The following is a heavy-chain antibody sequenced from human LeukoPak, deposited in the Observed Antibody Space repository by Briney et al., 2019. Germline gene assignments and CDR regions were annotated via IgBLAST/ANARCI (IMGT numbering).Heavy chain of an antibody. CDR1: GGSISSSSYN. CDR3: ARAGYCSSTSCYELDY. CDR2: IYYSGTT. J-gene: IGHJ4*02. Sequence: SETLSLTCIVSGGSISSSSYNWGWIRQPPGKGLEWIGSIYYSGTTYYNPSLKSRLTISVDTSKNQFSLKLSSVTAADTAVYYCARAGYCSSTSCYELDYWGQGTLVTVSS. V-gene: IGHV4-39*01. D-gene: IGHD2-2*01.